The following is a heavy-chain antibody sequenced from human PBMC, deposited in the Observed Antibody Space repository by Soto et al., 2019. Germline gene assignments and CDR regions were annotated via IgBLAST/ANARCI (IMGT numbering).Heavy chain of an antibody. CDR3: VSDYGYYKFDH. D-gene: IGHD4-17*01. Sequence: QVPLVESGGGMVQPGRSLRLSCAASGFTFSRYSMHWVRLAPGKGLEWVAAIWYHGNNQYYVDSVKGRFTISRDNSKNTLCLQMNSLRDEDTAGYYCVSDYGYYKFDHWGLGTLVTVSS. V-gene: IGHV3-33*01. CDR2: IWYHGNNQ. J-gene: IGHJ4*02. CDR1: GFTFSRYS.